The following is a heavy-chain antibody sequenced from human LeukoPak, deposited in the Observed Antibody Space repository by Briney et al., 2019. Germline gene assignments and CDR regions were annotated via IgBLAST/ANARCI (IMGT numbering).Heavy chain of an antibody. V-gene: IGHV7-4-1*02. CDR1: GYTFTSYA. D-gene: IGHD3-10*01. CDR2: INTNTGNP. J-gene: IGHJ3*02. CDR3: ARERPTEFGESNDAFDI. Sequence: ASVNVSFKASGYTFTSYAMNWVRQAPGQGREWMGWINTNTGNPTYAQGFTGRFVFSLDTSVSTAYLQISSLKAEDTAVYYCARERPTEFGESNDAFDIWGQGTMVTVSS.